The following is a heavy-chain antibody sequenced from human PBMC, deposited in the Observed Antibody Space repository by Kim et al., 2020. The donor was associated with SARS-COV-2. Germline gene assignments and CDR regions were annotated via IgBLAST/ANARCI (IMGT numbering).Heavy chain of an antibody. Sequence: PSFGTANYAQKFQGRVTITADESTSTAYMELSSLRSEDTAVYYCASVAVWGQGTMVTVSS. CDR2: PSFGTA. V-gene: IGHV1-69*01. CDR3: ASVAV. J-gene: IGHJ3*01.